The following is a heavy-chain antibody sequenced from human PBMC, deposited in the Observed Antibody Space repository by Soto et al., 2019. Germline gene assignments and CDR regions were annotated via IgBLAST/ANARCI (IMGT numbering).Heavy chain of an antibody. CDR3: ATVLSYDFWSGYQFDY. D-gene: IGHD3-3*01. CDR2: FDPEDGET. J-gene: IGHJ4*02. Sequence: ASVKVSCKVSGYTLTELSMHWVRQAPGKGLEWMGGFDPEDGETIYAQKFQGRVTMTEDTSTDTAYMELSSLRSEDTAVYYCATVLSYDFWSGYQFDYWGQGTLVTVSS. V-gene: IGHV1-24*01. CDR1: GYTLTELS.